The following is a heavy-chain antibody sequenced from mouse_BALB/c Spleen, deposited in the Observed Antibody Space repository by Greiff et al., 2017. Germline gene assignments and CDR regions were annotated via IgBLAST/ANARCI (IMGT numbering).Heavy chain of an antibody. CDR3: ARRGDYEPFAY. CDR2: ISSGGST. CDR1: GFTFSSYA. D-gene: IGHD2-4*01. J-gene: IGHJ3*01. Sequence: EVKLMESGGGLVKPGGSLKLSCAASGFTFSSYAMSWVRQTPEKRLEWVASISSGGSTYYPDSVKGRFTISRDNARNILFLQMSSLRSEDTAMYYCARRGDYEPFAYWGQGTLVTVSA. V-gene: IGHV5-6-5*01.